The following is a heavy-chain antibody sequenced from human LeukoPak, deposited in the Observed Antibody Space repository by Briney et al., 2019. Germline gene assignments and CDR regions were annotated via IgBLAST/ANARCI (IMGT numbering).Heavy chain of an antibody. CDR2: ISGSGGST. V-gene: IGHV3-23*01. J-gene: IGHJ6*03. CDR1: GFTFSSYA. CDR3: AKGVIADAPWAPNYYYYYMDV. Sequence: GGSLRLSCAASGFTFSSYAMSWVRQAPGKGLEWVSAISGSGGSTHYADSVKGRFTISRDNSKNTLYLQMNSLRAEDTAVYYCAKGVIADAPWAPNYYYYYMDVWGKGTTVTVFS. D-gene: IGHD6-13*01.